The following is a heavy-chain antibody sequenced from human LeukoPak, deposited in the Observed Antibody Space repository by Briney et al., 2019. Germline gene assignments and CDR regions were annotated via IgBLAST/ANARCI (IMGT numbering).Heavy chain of an antibody. CDR1: GFTFSSYE. V-gene: IGHV3-48*03. J-gene: IGHJ2*01. CDR2: IISIGSNI. CDR3: ARDLRAGGTWSYAAYFDL. Sequence: GGSLRLSCAASGFTFSSYEMNWVRQAPGKGLEWVSYIISIGSNIYYADSVKGRFTIYTDNATNSVYLLLNSLTREDTSVYYCARDLRAGGTWSYAAYFDLWGHATLVTVSS. D-gene: IGHD6-13*01.